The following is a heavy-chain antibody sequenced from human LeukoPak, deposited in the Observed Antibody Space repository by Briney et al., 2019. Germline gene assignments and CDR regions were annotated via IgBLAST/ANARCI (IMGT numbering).Heavy chain of an antibody. CDR2: FDPEDGET. V-gene: IGHV1-24*01. Sequence: ASVKVSCKVSGYTLTELSMHWVRQAPGKGLEWMGGFDPEDGETIYAQKFQGRVIMTEDTSTDTAYMELSSLRSEDTAVYYCATASRDSYYYYYYYMDVWGKGTTVTVSS. CDR3: ATASRDSYYYYYYYMDV. J-gene: IGHJ6*03. CDR1: GYTLTELS. D-gene: IGHD2-21*01.